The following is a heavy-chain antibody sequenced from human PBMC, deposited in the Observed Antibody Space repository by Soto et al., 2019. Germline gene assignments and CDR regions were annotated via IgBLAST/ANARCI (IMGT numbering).Heavy chain of an antibody. CDR3: ARILSGIDP. CDR1: GLTVSSNH. D-gene: IGHD3-10*01. CDR2: IYSGGTT. Sequence: GGSLRLSCAASGLTVSSNHMSWVRQAPGKGLEWDSLIYSGGTTYYADSVKGRFTISRDNSKNMLYLQMNSLKTEDTAVYYCARILSGIDPWGQGILVTVSS. V-gene: IGHV3-53*05. J-gene: IGHJ5*02.